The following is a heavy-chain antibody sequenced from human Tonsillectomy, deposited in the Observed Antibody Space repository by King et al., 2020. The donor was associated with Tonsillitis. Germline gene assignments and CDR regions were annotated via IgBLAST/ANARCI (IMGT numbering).Heavy chain of an antibody. Sequence: QLQESGPGLVKPSETLSLNCTVSGGSISSYYWSWIRQPPGKGLEWIGYIYYSGSTNYNPSLKSRVTISVDTSKNQFSLKLSSVTAADTAVYYCARDLLGYCTGASCYSGIDYWGQGTLVTVSS. CDR1: GGSISSYY. CDR3: ARDLLGYCTGASCYSGIDY. CDR2: IYYSGST. D-gene: IGHD2-15*01. V-gene: IGHV4-59*01. J-gene: IGHJ4*02.